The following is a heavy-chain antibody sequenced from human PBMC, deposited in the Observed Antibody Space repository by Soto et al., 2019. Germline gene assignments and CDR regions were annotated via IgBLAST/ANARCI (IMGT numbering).Heavy chain of an antibody. CDR1: GYTFPGYY. V-gene: IGHV1-2*02. J-gene: IGHJ6*02. D-gene: IGHD3-10*01. Sequence: ASVKVSCKASGYTFPGYYMHWVRRAPGQRLEWMGWINPNSGGTNYAQKFQGRVPMTRDPSISTAYMELSRLRSDDTAVYYCARDVNGGLLWFGEFAYYYYGMDVWGQGTTVTVSS. CDR3: ARDVNGGLLWFGEFAYYYYGMDV. CDR2: INPNSGGT.